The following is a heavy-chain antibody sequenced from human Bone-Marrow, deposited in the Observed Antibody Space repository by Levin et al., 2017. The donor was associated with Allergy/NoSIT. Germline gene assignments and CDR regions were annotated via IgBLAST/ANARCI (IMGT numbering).Heavy chain of an antibody. CDR2: ISSRSSYI. CDR3: VRDSSDYGEYDYGMDV. V-gene: IGHV3-21*01. CDR1: GFTFSSYR. D-gene: IGHD4-17*01. J-gene: IGHJ6*02. Sequence: GGSLRLSCTVSGFTFSSYRMNWVRQAPGKGLEWVSTISSRSSYIHDADSVKGRFIISRDNAKNSLYLQMNFLRVEDTGIYYCVRDSSDYGEYDYGMDVWGQGTTVIVSS.